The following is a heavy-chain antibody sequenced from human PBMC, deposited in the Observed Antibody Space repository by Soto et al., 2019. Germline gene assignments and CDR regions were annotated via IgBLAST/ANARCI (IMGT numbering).Heavy chain of an antibody. J-gene: IGHJ4*02. V-gene: IGHV1-18*01. Sequence: ASVKVSCKASGYTFTSHGISWVRQAPGQGLEWMGWISAYNGNTNYAQKLQGRVTMTTDTSTSTAYMELRSLRSDDTAVYYCAREGGAPPFGVNYFDDWGQGTLVTVSS. CDR1: GYTFTSHG. CDR3: AREGGAPPFGVNYFDD. CDR2: ISAYNGNT. D-gene: IGHD1-26*01.